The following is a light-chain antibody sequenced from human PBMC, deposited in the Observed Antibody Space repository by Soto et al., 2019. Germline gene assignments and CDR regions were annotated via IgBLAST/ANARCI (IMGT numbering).Light chain of an antibody. CDR3: SSYTSSSTPVV. CDR1: SSDVGGYNY. V-gene: IGLV2-14*01. CDR2: DVS. Sequence: QSALTQPASVSGSPGQSITISCTGTSSDVGGYNYVSWYQQHPGKAPKLMIYDVSNRPSGVSNRFSDSKSGNTASLTISGLQAEDEADYYCSSYTSSSTPVVFGGGTKLTVL. J-gene: IGLJ2*01.